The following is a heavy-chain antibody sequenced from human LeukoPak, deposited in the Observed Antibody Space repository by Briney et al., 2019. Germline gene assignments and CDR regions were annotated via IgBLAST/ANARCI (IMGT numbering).Heavy chain of an antibody. J-gene: IGHJ4*02. CDR2: IYTSGST. Sequence: KPSQTLSLTCTVSGGSISSGSYYWSWIRQPAGKGLEWIGRIYTSGSTNYNPSLKSRVTISVDTSKNQFSLKLSSVTAADTAVYYCARDTYYYDSSGYALFDYRGQGTLVTVSS. CDR1: GGSISSGSYY. V-gene: IGHV4-61*02. CDR3: ARDTYYYDSSGYALFDY. D-gene: IGHD3-22*01.